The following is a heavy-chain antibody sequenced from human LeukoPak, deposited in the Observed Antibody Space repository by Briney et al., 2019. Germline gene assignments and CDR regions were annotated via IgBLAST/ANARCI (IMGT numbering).Heavy chain of an antibody. CDR1: GGSISSYY. Sequence: PSETLSLTCTVSGGSISSYYWSWIRQPPGKGLEWIGEINHSGCTNYNPSLKSRVTISVDTSKNQFSLKLSSVTAADTAVYYCASDYSNSYAFDIWGQGTMVTVSS. CDR3: ASDYSNSYAFDI. V-gene: IGHV4-34*01. CDR2: INHSGCT. J-gene: IGHJ3*02. D-gene: IGHD4-11*01.